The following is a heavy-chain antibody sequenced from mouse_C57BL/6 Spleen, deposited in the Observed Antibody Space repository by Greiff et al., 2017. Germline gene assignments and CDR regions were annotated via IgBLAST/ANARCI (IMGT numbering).Heavy chain of an antibody. D-gene: IGHD2-4*01. J-gene: IGHJ4*01. V-gene: IGHV10-1*01. CDR1: GFSFNTYA. CDR3: VRHADYGYAMDY. CDR2: IRSKSNNYAT. Sequence: DVQLVESGGGLVQPKGSLKLSCAASGFSFNTYAMNWVRQAPGKGLEWVARIRSKSNNYATYYADSVKDRFTISRDDSESMLYLQMNNLKTEDTAMYYCVRHADYGYAMDYWGQGTSVTVSS.